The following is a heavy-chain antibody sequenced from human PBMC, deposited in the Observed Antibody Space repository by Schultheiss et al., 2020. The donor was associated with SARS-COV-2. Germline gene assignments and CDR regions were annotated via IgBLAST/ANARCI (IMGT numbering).Heavy chain of an antibody. J-gene: IGHJ4*02. CDR2: IYWDDDK. Sequence: SGPTLVKPTQTLTLTCTFSGFSLSSGGMGVGWIRQPPGEALEWLALIYWDDDKLYNPSLENRLTITKDTSKNQVVLKMTNMDPVDTATYYCAYTFLEQLLGQMTGNFDYWGQGTLVTVSS. V-gene: IGHV2-5*02. D-gene: IGHD6-19*01. CDR1: GFSLSSGGMG. CDR3: AYTFLEQLLGQMTGNFDY.